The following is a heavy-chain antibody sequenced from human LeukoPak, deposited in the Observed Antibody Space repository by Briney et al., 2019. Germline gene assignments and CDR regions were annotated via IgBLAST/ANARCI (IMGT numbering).Heavy chain of an antibody. CDR1: GFTFSSYD. D-gene: IGHD5-12*01. CDR3: AKALLYSGYQVY. J-gene: IGHJ4*02. V-gene: IGHV3-13*01. Sequence: GGSLRLSCAASGFTFSSYDMHWVRQATGKGLEWVSAIGTAGDTYYPGSVKGRFTISRENAKNSLYLQMNSLRAGDTAVYYCAKALLYSGYQVYWGQGTLVTVSS. CDR2: IGTAGDT.